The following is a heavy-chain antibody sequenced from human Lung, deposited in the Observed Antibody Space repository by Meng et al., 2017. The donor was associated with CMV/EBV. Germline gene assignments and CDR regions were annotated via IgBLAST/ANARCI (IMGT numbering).Heavy chain of an antibody. Sequence: GESLKISCAASGFTFSTYAMSWVRQSPGKGLEWASTISDVGDGTYYADSVRGRFTISRDNSKNTLYLQMNSLRADDTAVYYCAKSSLVGPRLHFDYWGQGTLVXVSS. J-gene: IGHJ4*02. CDR2: ISDVGDGT. D-gene: IGHD6-6*01. CDR3: AKSSLVGPRLHFDY. V-gene: IGHV3-23*01. CDR1: GFTFSTYA.